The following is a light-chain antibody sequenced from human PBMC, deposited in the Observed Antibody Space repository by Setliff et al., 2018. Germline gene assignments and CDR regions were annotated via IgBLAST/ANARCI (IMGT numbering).Light chain of an antibody. J-gene: IGLJ2*01. Sequence: QSVLTQPASVSGSPGQSITISCTGSSSDIGGYNYVSWYQQHPGKAPKLMIYDVNERPSGVSNRFSGSKSGNTASLTISGLQAEDEADYYCSSYTTTSTVVIGGGTK. CDR3: SSYTTTSTVV. V-gene: IGLV2-14*01. CDR1: SSDIGGYNY. CDR2: DVN.